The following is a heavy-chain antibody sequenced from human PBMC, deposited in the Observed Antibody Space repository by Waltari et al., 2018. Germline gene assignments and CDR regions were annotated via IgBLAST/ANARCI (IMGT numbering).Heavy chain of an antibody. CDR2: ISYDGSNK. J-gene: IGHJ4*02. Sequence: QVQLVQSGGGVVQPGWSLRLSCAASGFTFSSYPSHCVRQAPGKGLEWVAVISYDGSNKYYADSVKGRFTISRDNSKSTLFLQMSSLRADDTAVYYCARDLMAVGAITREGVDDWGQGSLVTVSS. V-gene: IGHV3-30-3*01. D-gene: IGHD6-19*01. CDR3: ARDLMAVGAITREGVDD. CDR1: GFTFSSYP.